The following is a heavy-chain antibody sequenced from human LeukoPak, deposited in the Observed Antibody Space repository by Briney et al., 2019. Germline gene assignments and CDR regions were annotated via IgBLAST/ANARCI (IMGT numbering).Heavy chain of an antibody. J-gene: IGHJ4*02. CDR2: ISYDGSNK. CDR3: ASFPETEIAVAGGDY. Sequence: GGSLRLSCAASGFTFSSYGMHWVRQAPGKGLEWVAVISYDGSNKYYADSVKGRFTISRDNSKNTLYLQMNSLRAEDTAVYYCASFPETEIAVAGGDYWGQGTLVTVSS. V-gene: IGHV3-30*03. D-gene: IGHD6-19*01. CDR1: GFTFSSYG.